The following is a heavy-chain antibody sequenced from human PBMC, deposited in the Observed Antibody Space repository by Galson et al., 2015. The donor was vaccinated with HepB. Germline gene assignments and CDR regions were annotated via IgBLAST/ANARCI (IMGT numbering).Heavy chain of an antibody. CDR1: GFTFSRYT. D-gene: IGHD3-3*01. J-gene: IGHJ6*02. Sequence: SLRLSCAASGFTFSRYTIYWFRQAPGKGLEWVSSISSSGGFIQYADSLRGRFTISRDNAKDSLSLQMNSLRVEDTGVYYCARGAIFGVVTNCSYYGMDVWGQGTTVTVSS. CDR3: ARGAIFGVVTNCSYYGMDV. V-gene: IGHV3-21*01. CDR2: ISSSGGFI.